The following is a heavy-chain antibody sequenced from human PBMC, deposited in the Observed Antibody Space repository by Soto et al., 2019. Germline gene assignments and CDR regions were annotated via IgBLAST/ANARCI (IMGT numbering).Heavy chain of an antibody. V-gene: IGHV4-31*03. D-gene: IGHD2-8*01. Sequence: QVQLQESGPGLVKPSQTLSLTCTVSGGSISSGGYYWSWIRQHPGKGLEWIGYIYYSGSTYYNPSLKSRVTISVDTSKNQFFLKLSSVTAADTAVYYCARDVRREMSDAFDIWGQGTMVTVSS. J-gene: IGHJ3*02. CDR2: IYYSGST. CDR1: GGSISSGGYY. CDR3: ARDVRREMSDAFDI.